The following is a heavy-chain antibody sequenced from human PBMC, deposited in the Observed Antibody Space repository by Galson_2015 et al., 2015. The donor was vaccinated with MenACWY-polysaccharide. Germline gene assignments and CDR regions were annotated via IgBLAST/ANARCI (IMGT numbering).Heavy chain of an antibody. V-gene: IGHV6-1*01. CDR1: GDSVSNYSAA. J-gene: IGHJ6*02. Sequence: CAISGDSVSNYSAAWNWIRQSPSRGLEWLGRTYYRSKWYNDYAVSVKSRITINPDTSKKQFSLQLNSVTPEDTAVYYCARENSYHYVMDVWGQGITVTVSS. CDR3: ARENSYHYVMDV. CDR2: TYYRSKWYN.